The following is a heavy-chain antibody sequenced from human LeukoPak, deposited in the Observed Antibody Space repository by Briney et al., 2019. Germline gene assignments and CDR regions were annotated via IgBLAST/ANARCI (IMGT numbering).Heavy chain of an antibody. J-gene: IGHJ4*02. V-gene: IGHV4-59*01. Sequence: PSETLPLTCTGSGGSISSYYWSWLRQPPGKGLEGIGDIYYSGSTNYNPSRMCRVTIYVDTCKNQFSLKLSSEHAADPGVYYCARIVDTAMVTSGRYTTVSHSNWGQGTLVTVSS. CDR2: IYYSGST. D-gene: IGHD5-18*01. CDR3: ARIVDTAMVTSGRYTTVSHSN. CDR1: GGSISSYY.